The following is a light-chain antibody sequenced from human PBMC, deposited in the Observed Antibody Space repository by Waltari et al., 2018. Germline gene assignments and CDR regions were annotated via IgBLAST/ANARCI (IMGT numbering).Light chain of an antibody. Sequence: QSALTQPPSVSGSPGQTVPITCTGTNSDFGSYNRVSWYQKPPGTAPNLVIYEVNHRPSGVPDRFSGSKSGNPASLTISGLQAEDEADYYCSSWTGSPVFGGGTKLTVL. J-gene: IGLJ3*02. V-gene: IGLV2-18*02. CDR1: NSDFGSYNR. CDR2: EVN. CDR3: SSWTGSPV.